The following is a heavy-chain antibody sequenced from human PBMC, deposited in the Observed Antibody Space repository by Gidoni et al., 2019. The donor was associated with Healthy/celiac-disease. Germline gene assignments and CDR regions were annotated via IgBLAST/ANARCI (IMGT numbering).Heavy chain of an antibody. Sequence: EVQLLESGGGLVQPGGSLRLSCAASGFPFSSYAMSLVRQAPGKGLEWVSAISGSGGSTYYADSVKGRFTISRDNSKNTLYLQMNSLRAEDTAVYYCAKLLWSGYYTAPGDVFDYWGQGTLVTVSS. J-gene: IGHJ4*02. D-gene: IGHD3-3*01. CDR1: GFPFSSYA. CDR3: AKLLWSGYYTAPGDVFDY. V-gene: IGHV3-23*01. CDR2: ISGSGGST.